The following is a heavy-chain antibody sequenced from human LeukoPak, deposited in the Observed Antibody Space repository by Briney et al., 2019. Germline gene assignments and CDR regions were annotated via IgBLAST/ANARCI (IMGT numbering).Heavy chain of an antibody. CDR2: ISGSGGST. D-gene: IGHD2-21*02. J-gene: IGHJ4*02. CDR3: AKALEVTAIFDY. Sequence: GGSLRLSCAASGFTFSSYNMHWVRQAPGKGLEWVSAISGSGGSTYYADSVKGRFTISRDNSKNTLYLQMNSLRAEDTAVYYCAKALEVTAIFDYWGQGTLVTVSS. V-gene: IGHV3-23*01. CDR1: GFTFSSYN.